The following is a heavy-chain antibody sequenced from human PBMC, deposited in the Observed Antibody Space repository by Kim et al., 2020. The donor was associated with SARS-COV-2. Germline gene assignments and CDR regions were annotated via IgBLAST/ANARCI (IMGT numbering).Heavy chain of an antibody. CDR1: GGSFSGYY. V-gene: IGHV4-34*01. CDR3: ARGLNTVTGGGSDY. Sequence: SETLSLTCAVYGGSFSGYYWSWIRQPPGKGLEWIGEINHSGSTNYNPSLKSRVTISVDTSKNQFSLKLSSVTAADTAVYYCARGLNTVTGGGSDYWGQGTLVTVSS. J-gene: IGHJ4*02. CDR2: INHSGST. D-gene: IGHD4-17*01.